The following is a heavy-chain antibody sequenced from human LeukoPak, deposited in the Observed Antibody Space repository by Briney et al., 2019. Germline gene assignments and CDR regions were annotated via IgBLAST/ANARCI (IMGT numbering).Heavy chain of an antibody. CDR1: GSTLSSYS. CDR2: ISSSSTTI. Sequence: GGSLRLSCAASGSTLSSYSMNWVRQASGMGLEWISYISSSSTTIYYADSVKGRFTISRDNAKNSLYLQMNSLRAEDTAVYYCATSSGTNWGQGTMVTVSS. D-gene: IGHD3-22*01. CDR3: ATSSGTN. V-gene: IGHV3-48*01. J-gene: IGHJ3*01.